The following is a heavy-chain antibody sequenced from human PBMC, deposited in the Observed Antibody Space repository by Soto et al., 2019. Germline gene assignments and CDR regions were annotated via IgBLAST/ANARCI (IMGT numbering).Heavy chain of an antibody. V-gene: IGHV4-4*02. D-gene: IGHD6-19*01. J-gene: IGHJ4*02. CDR2: IYHIGST. Sequence: QVQLQESGPGLVKPSGTLSLTCAVSSGSISSSNWWRWVRQPPRKGLEWIGEIYHIGSTNYNPSLKSRVTISVDKSKSQFSLKLSSVTAADTAVYYCARISRQYYFAYWGQGSLVTVSS. CDR3: ARISRQYYFAY. CDR1: SGSISSSNW.